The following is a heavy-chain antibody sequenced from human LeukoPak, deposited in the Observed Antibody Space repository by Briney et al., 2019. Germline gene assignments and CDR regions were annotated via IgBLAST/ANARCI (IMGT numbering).Heavy chain of an antibody. CDR3: GKHPPGVYDTTKTWFDP. V-gene: IGHV5-10-1*01. J-gene: IGHJ5*02. CDR1: GYSFPSYW. CDR2: IAPSDSYT. D-gene: IGHD3-16*01. Sequence: GESLKISCKVSGYSFPSYWITRVRQVPGKGLEWMGRIAPSDSYTNYNPSFEGHVTMSVEKSITTVYLQWSSLKASDTAMYYCGKHPPGVYDTTKTWFDPGGQEPLVTVSS.